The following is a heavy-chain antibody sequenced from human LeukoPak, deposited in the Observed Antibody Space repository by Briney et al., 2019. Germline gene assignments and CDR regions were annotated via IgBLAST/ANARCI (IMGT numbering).Heavy chain of an antibody. CDR2: ISYDGSNK. CDR3: AKVPPYSGYDYVRGNFDY. Sequence: GGSLRLSCAASGFTFSSYGMHWVRQAPGKGLEWVAVISYDGSNKYYADSVKGRFTISRDNSKNTLYLRMNSLRAEDTAVYYCAKVPPYSGYDYVRGNFDYWGQGTLVTVSS. V-gene: IGHV3-30*18. J-gene: IGHJ4*02. CDR1: GFTFSSYG. D-gene: IGHD5-12*01.